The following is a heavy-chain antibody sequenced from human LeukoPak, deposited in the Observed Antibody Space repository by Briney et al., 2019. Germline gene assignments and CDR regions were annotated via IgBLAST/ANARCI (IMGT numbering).Heavy chain of an antibody. J-gene: IGHJ4*02. Sequence: SVKVSCKASGGTFSSYAISWVRQAPGQGLEWMGGIIPIFGTANYAQKFQSRVTITTDESTSTAYMELSSLRSEDTAVYYCASERDSSPYFDYWGQGTLVTVSS. D-gene: IGHD6-6*01. CDR1: GGTFSSYA. CDR3: ASERDSSPYFDY. V-gene: IGHV1-69*05. CDR2: IIPIFGTA.